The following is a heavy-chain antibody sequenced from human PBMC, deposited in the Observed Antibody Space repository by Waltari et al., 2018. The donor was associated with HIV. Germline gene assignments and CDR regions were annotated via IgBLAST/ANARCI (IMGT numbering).Heavy chain of an antibody. CDR1: GFTFGSYW. CDR3: ARVVSGMAFDY. D-gene: IGHD6-13*01. V-gene: IGHV3-7*01. CDR2: IKQDGSEK. J-gene: IGHJ4*02. Sequence: EVQLVESGGGLVQPGGSLRLSCAASGFTFGSYWMSWVRQAPGKGLEWVANIKQDGSEKYYVDSVKGRFTISRDNAKNSLYLQMNSLRAEDTAVYYCARVVSGMAFDYWGQGTLVTVSS.